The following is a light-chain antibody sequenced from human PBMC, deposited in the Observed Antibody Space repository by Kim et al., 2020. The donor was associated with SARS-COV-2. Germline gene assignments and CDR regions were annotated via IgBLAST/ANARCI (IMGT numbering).Light chain of an antibody. CDR3: QQSSSAPGT. CDR2: AAS. J-gene: IGKJ2*01. Sequence: DIQMTQSPSSLSASVGDRVTITCRASQSIHTYLTWYQQRPGKARKLLIYAASSVQSGVPSRFSGSGSGTDFTLTIASLQLEDVATYYCQQSSSAPGTFGQGTKLEI. CDR1: QSIHTY. V-gene: IGKV1-39*01.